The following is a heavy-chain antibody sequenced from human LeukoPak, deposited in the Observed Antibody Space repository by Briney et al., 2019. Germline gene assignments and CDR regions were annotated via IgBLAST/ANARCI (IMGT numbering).Heavy chain of an antibody. V-gene: IGHV3-13*01. CDR2: IGTAGDT. CDR3: VRLSPYDSSGYYYDY. CDR1: GFTFSSYA. D-gene: IGHD3-22*01. J-gene: IGHJ4*02. Sequence: PGGSLRLSCAASGFTFSSYAMSWVRQAIGKGLEWVSGIGTAGDTYYPGSVKGRFTISRENAKNSMYLQMNSLRAGDTAVYYCVRLSPYDSSGYYYDYWGQGTLVTVSS.